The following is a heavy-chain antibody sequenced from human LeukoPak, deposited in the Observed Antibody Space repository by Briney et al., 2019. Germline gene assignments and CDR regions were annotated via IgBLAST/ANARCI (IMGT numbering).Heavy chain of an antibody. Sequence: GGSLRLSCAASGFTFSNYWMTWVRQAPGKGLKWVANIKQDGSEKSYVDSVKGRFTISRDNAKNSLYLQMSSLRAEDTAVYYCARSTLERDYYGNSGYYYVPFDHWGLGTLVTVSS. CDR2: IKQDGSEK. V-gene: IGHV3-7*01. CDR1: GFTFSNYW. D-gene: IGHD3-22*01. J-gene: IGHJ4*02. CDR3: ARSTLERDYYGNSGYYYVPFDH.